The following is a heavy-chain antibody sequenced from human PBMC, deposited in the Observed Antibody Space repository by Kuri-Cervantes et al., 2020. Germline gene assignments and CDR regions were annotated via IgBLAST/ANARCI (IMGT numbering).Heavy chain of an antibody. Sequence: ASVKVSCKASGYTFTGYYMHWVRQAPGQGLEWMGRINPNSGGTNYAQKFQGRVTMTRDTSISTAYMDLSRLTSDDTAVYYCARPEEYQLARYGLDVWGQGTTVTVSS. V-gene: IGHV1-2*06. CDR1: GYTFTGYY. CDR2: INPNSGGT. J-gene: IGHJ6*02. CDR3: ARPEEYQLARYGLDV. D-gene: IGHD2-2*01.